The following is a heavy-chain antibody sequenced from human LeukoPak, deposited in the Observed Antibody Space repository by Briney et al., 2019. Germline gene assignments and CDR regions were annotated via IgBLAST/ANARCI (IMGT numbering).Heavy chain of an antibody. D-gene: IGHD3-10*01. CDR3: AGGVTIVRGTSTHFDS. CDR2: ISHRGRT. CDR1: GGSLSDYY. J-gene: IGHJ4*02. V-gene: IGHV4-34*01. Sequence: SETLSLTCAVYGGSLSDYYWSWIRQSPGKGLEWIGEISHRGRTYYNLSLKSRVTISVDTSKDQFSLKLRSVTAAATAVYYCAGGVTIVRGTSTHFDSWGQGTLVTVSS.